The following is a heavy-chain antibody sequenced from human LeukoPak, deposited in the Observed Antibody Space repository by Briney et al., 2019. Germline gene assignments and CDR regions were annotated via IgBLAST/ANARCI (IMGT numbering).Heavy chain of an antibody. J-gene: IGHJ2*01. CDR1: GFSFSSYW. V-gene: IGHV3-13*05. CDR3: ARGVSYYYDNSGHPGWYFDL. CDR2: IRSTGDQ. Sequence: GGSLRLSCAASGFSFSSYWMHWVRQAPGKRLEWVSAIRSTGDQHYPDSVKGRFAMSREDAKNSVHLQMNTLRAGDTAVYYCARGVSYYYDNSGHPGWYFDLWGRGTLVTVSS. D-gene: IGHD3-22*01.